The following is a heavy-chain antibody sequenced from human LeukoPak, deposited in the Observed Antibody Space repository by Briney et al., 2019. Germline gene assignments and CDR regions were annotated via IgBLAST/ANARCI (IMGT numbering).Heavy chain of an antibody. J-gene: IGHJ4*02. CDR3: ARAVSRWPHERFDY. V-gene: IGHV4-39*07. D-gene: IGHD6-13*01. CDR1: GDSITNNNYY. CDR2: IYYSGST. Sequence: TSETLSLTCTVSGDSITNNNYYWGWIRQPPGKGLEWIGNIYYSGSTYYTPSLKSRDTISVDTSKNQFSLKLSSVIAADTAVYYRARAVSRWPHERFDYWGQGTLVTVSS.